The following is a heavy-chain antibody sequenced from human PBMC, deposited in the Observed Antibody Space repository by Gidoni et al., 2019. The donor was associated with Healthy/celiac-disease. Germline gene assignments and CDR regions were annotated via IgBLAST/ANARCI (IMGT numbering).Heavy chain of an antibody. CDR2: INHSGST. V-gene: IGHV4-34*01. CDR1: GGSFSGYY. Sequence: QVQLQQCSAGLLKPSETLSLTCAVYGGSFSGYYWSWIRQPPGKGLEWIGEINHSGSTNYNPSLKSRVTISVDTSKNQFSLKLSSVTAADTAVYYCARGGPPGYFDYWGQGTLVTVSS. J-gene: IGHJ4*02. CDR3: ARGGPPGYFDY.